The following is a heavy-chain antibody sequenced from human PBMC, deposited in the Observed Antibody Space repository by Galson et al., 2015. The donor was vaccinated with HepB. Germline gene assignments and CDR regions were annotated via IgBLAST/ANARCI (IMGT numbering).Heavy chain of an antibody. D-gene: IGHD6-19*01. Sequence: SLRLSCAASGFTFSSYWMSWVRQAPGKGLEWVANIKQDGSEKYYVDSVKGRFTISRDNAKNSLYLQMNSLRAEDTAVYYCASNLVGGKWLVASWGQGTLVTVSS. CDR1: GFTFSSYW. J-gene: IGHJ5*02. V-gene: IGHV3-7*03. CDR2: IKQDGSEK. CDR3: ASNLVGGKWLVAS.